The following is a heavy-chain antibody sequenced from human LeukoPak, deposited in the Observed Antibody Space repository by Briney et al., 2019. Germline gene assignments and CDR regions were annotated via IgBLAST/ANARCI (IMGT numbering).Heavy chain of an antibody. CDR3: ARGSRVVVPAAIVYYFDY. CDR2: MNPNSGNT. V-gene: IGHV1-8*01. CDR1: GYTFTSYD. Sequence: ASVKVSCKASGYTFTSYDINWVRQATGQGLEWMGWMNPNSGNTGYAQKFQGRVTMTRNTSISTAYMELSSLRSEDTAVYYCARGSRVVVPAAIVYYFDYWGQGTLVTVSS. J-gene: IGHJ4*02. D-gene: IGHD2-2*02.